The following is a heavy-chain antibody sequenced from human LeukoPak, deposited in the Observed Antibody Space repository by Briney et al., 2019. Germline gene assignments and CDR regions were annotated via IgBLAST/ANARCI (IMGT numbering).Heavy chain of an antibody. CDR2: ISSSSSYI. D-gene: IGHD3-3*01. CDR3: ASEVLRFLEQGDY. V-gene: IGHV3-21*01. CDR1: GFTFSIFW. J-gene: IGHJ4*02. Sequence: GGSLRLSCAASGFTFSIFWMSWVRQAPGKGLEWVSSISSSSSYIYYADSVKGRFTISRDNSKNTLHLQMNSLRAEDTAVYYCASEVLRFLEQGDYWGQGTLVTVSS.